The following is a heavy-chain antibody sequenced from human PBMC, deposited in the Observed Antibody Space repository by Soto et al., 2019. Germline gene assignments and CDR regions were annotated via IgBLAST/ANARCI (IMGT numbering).Heavy chain of an antibody. V-gene: IGHV1-2*02. D-gene: IGHD2-15*01. CDR1: GYTFTGYY. Sequence: ASVKVSCKASGYTFTGYYMHWVRQAPGQGLEWMGWINPNSGGTNYAQKFQGRVTMTRDTSISTAYMELSSLRSEDTAVYYCARDSCSGGSCYYVYWGQGTLVTVSS. CDR3: ARDSCSGGSCYYVY. J-gene: IGHJ4*02. CDR2: INPNSGGT.